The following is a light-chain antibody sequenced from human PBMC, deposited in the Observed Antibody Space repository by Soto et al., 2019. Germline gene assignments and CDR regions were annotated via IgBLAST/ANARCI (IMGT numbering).Light chain of an antibody. CDR3: QQRSNWPPLT. V-gene: IGKV3-11*01. CDR1: QSVSSY. CDR2: DAS. J-gene: IGKJ4*01. Sequence: EIVLTQSPATLSSSPGERATLSCRASQSVSSYLAWYQQKPGQAPRLLIYDASTRATGIPARFSGSGSGTGFTLTISSLEPEDFAFYYCQQRSNWPPLTCGGGTKVEIK.